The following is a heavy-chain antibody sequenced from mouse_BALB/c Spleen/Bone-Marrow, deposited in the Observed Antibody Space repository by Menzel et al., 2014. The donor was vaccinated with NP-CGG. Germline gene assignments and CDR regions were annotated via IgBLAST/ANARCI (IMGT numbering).Heavy chain of an antibody. D-gene: IGHD2-2*01. CDR1: GFSLXGYG. CDR2: IWGDGST. Sequence: VQLQQSGPGLVTPSQSLSIPCTVSGFSLXGYGVNWVRQPPGKGLEWLGMIWGDGSTDYNTALKSRLSISKENSKCQVFLKMNSRQTDDTARYYCARDGGYGWFAYWGQGTLVTVSA. V-gene: IGHV2-6-7*01. CDR3: ARDGGYGWFAY. J-gene: IGHJ3*01.